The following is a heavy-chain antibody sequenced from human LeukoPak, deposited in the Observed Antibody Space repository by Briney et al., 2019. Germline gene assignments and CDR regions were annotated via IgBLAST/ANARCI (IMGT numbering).Heavy chain of an antibody. Sequence: GGSLRLSCAASGFTFSSYWMHWVRQAPGKGLVWVSRINSDGSSTSYADSVKGRFTISRDNAKNTLYLQMNSLRAEDTAVYYCAKDSAAAGNFDYWGQGTLVTVSS. CDR2: INSDGSST. CDR1: GFTFSSYW. V-gene: IGHV3-74*01. J-gene: IGHJ4*02. CDR3: AKDSAAAGNFDY. D-gene: IGHD6-13*01.